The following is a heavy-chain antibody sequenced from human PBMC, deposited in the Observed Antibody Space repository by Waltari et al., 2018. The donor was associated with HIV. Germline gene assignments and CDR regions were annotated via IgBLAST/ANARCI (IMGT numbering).Heavy chain of an antibody. D-gene: IGHD1-26*01. CDR2: VGYEGVQK. CDR3: VRGRPWDHLAVRPL. V-gene: IGHV3-33*01. J-gene: IGHJ6*02. CDR1: GFSFSHYG. Sequence: QVYLVESGGGVVRPGRSLRLSCAASGFSFSHYGMHWVRQAPGTGVEWVAVVGYEGVQKSYADSLKGRFTISRDNSENSLYLQLNSPGAEDTAMYYCVRGRPWDHLAVRPLWGQGTTVTVSS.